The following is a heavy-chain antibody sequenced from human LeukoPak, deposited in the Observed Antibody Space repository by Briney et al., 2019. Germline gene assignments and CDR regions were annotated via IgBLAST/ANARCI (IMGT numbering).Heavy chain of an antibody. CDR3: ARGMITIFPFGY. D-gene: IGHD3-3*01. Sequence: GASVKVSCKASGYTFTSYGISWVRQAPGQGLEWMGWISAYNGNTNYAQKFQSRVTLTRDTSTSTAYMELRSLRSDDTAVYYCARGMITIFPFGYWGQGTLVTVSS. CDR2: ISAYNGNT. CDR1: GYTFTSYG. V-gene: IGHV1-18*01. J-gene: IGHJ4*02.